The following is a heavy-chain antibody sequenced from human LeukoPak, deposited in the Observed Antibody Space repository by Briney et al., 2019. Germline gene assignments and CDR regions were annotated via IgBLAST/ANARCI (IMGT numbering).Heavy chain of an antibody. Sequence: KPGRSLRLSCTASGFTFGDYLMSWFRQAPGKGLEWIGFISGGTTEYAASVKGRFTISRDDSTSIAYLQMNSLPTEDTAVYYCSRGSGWLSVYWGQGTLVTVSS. D-gene: IGHD6-19*01. CDR1: GFTFGDYL. V-gene: IGHV3-49*05. J-gene: IGHJ4*02. CDR3: SRGSGWLSVY. CDR2: ISGGTT.